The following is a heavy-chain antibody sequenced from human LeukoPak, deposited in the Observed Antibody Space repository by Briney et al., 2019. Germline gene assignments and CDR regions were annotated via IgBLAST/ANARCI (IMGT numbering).Heavy chain of an antibody. J-gene: IGHJ4*02. CDR2: INSDGSST. V-gene: IGHV3-74*01. D-gene: IGHD6-13*01. CDR1: GFIVSGDF. CDR3: ARDGSWPKTFDH. Sequence: GGSLRLSCAASGFIVSGDFMSWVRQAPGKGLEWVSRINSDGSSTSYVDSVKGRFTISRDNAKSTVYLQMNSLRAEDTAVYYCARDGSWPKTFDHWGQGTLVTVSS.